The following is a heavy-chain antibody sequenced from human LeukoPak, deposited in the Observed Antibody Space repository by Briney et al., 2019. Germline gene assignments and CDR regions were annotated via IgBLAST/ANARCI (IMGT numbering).Heavy chain of an antibody. CDR2: IYYSGST. Sequence: SETLSLTCTVSGGSISSGDSYWSWIRQHPGKGLECIGYIYYSGSTYYNPSLKRRVIISVDTSKNQFSLKLSSVTAADTAVYYCARVYKYYDSSGYYPYYGMDVWGQGTTVTVSS. D-gene: IGHD3-22*01. V-gene: IGHV4-31*03. CDR1: GGSISSGDSY. J-gene: IGHJ6*02. CDR3: ARVYKYYDSSGYYPYYGMDV.